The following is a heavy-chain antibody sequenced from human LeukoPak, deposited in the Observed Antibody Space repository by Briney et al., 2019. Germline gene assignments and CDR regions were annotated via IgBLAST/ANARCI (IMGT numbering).Heavy chain of an antibody. CDR2: INHSGST. J-gene: IGHJ6*02. D-gene: IGHD4-17*01. CDR3: ARGLKTTVTTFFYYYGMDV. Sequence: NPSETLSLTCAVYGGSFSGYYWSWIRQPPGKGLEWIGEINHSGSTNYNPSLKSRVTISVDTSKNQFSLKLSSVTAADTAVYYCARGLKTTVTTFFYYYGMDVWGQGTTVTVSS. CDR1: GGSFSGYY. V-gene: IGHV4-34*01.